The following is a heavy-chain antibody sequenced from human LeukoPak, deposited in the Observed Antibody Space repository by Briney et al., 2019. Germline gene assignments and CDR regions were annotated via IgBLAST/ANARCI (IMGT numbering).Heavy chain of an antibody. CDR2: IYYSGST. V-gene: IGHV4-59*08. J-gene: IGHJ6*02. D-gene: IGHD2-2*01. CDR1: GGSISSYY. Sequence: SETLSLTCTVSGGSISSYYWSWIRQPPGKGLEWIGYIYYSGSTNYNPSLKSRVTISVDTSKNQFSLKLSSVTAADTAVYYCARHSGHQLPHYYYYGMDVWGQGTTVTVSS. CDR3: ARHSGHQLPHYYYYGMDV.